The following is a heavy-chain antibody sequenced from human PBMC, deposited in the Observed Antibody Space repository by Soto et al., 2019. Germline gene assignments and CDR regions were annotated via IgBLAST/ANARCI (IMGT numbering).Heavy chain of an antibody. J-gene: IGHJ5*01. Sequence: SETLSLTCTVSGGSISSGGYSWNWIRQHPGKGLEWIGYIYSSGSTYYNPSLRSRLTISIDTSQNLFSLKLSSVTAADTAVYFCAREEAVRLERRFDSWGQGTLVTVSS. CDR2: IYSSGST. D-gene: IGHD6-6*01. CDR1: GGSISSGGYS. CDR3: AREEAVRLERRFDS. V-gene: IGHV4-31*03.